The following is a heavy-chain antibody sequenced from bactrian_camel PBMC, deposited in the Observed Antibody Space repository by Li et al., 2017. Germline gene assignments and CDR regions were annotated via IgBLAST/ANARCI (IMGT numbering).Heavy chain of an antibody. D-gene: IGHD3*01. V-gene: IGHV3S1*01. J-gene: IGHJ4*01. Sequence: QLVESGGGSVQTGGSLRLSCTASGYTYSTYCAGWFRQAPGKKREGVATIDTGDGSTYYLNSVEGRFTISKDKANNTLYLQMNSLEPEDSAKYYCAADKCPCSRIPIYWVREDQYKYWGQGTQVTVS. CDR3: AADKCPCSRIPIYWVREDQYKY. CDR2: IDTGDGST. CDR1: GYTYSTYC.